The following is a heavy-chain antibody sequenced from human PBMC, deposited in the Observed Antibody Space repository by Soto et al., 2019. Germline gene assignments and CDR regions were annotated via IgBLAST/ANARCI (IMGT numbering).Heavy chain of an antibody. J-gene: IGHJ6*02. Sequence: EASVKVSCTASGYTFTGYYMHWVRQAPGQGLEWMGWINPNSGGTNYAQKFQGWVTMTRDTSISTAYMELSRLRSDDTAVYYCAREDCSSTSCYPYGMDVWGQGTTVTVSS. CDR3: AREDCSSTSCYPYGMDV. CDR1: GYTFTGYY. CDR2: INPNSGGT. V-gene: IGHV1-2*04. D-gene: IGHD2-2*01.